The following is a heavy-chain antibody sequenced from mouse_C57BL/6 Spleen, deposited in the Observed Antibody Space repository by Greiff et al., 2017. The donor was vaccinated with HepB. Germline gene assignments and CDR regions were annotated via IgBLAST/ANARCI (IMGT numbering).Heavy chain of an antibody. CDR2: IDPSDSYT. J-gene: IGHJ1*03. CDR3: ARESTTVVGGYFDV. D-gene: IGHD1-1*01. V-gene: IGHV1-69*01. Sequence: QVQLQQPGAELVMPGASVKLSCKASGYTFTSYWMHWVKQRPGQGLEWIGEIDPSDSYTNYNQKFKGKSTLTVDKSSSTAYMQLRSLTSEDTAVYYCARESTTVVGGYFDVWGTGTTVTVSS. CDR1: GYTFTSYW.